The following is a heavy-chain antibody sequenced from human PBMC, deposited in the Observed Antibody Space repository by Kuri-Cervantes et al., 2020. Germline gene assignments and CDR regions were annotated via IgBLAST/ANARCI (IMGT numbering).Heavy chain of an antibody. CDR2: INPNSGGT. D-gene: IGHD3-10*01. Sequence: ASVKVSCKASGYTFTGYYMHWVRQAPGQGLEWMGWINPNSGGTNYAQKFQGRVTMTRDTSISTAYMELSRLRSDDTAVYYCAREQNTAYYGFPSDPWGQGTLVTVSS. V-gene: IGHV1-2*02. CDR3: AREQNTAYYGFPSDP. CDR1: GYTFTGYY. J-gene: IGHJ5*02.